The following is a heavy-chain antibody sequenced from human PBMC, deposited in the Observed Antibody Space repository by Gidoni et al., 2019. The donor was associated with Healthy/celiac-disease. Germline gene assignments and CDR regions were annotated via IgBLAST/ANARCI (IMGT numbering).Heavy chain of an antibody. V-gene: IGHV5-51*01. CDR1: GYSFTSYW. CDR2: IYPGDSDT. Sequence: EVQLVQSGAEVKKPGESLKISCKGSGYSFTSYWIGWVRQLPGKGLEWLGIIYPGDSDTRYSPSFQGQVTISADKSISTAYLQWSSLKASDTAMYYCARSVYRGSYYYYGMDVWGQGTTVTVSS. D-gene: IGHD1-26*01. CDR3: ARSVYRGSYYYYGMDV. J-gene: IGHJ6*02.